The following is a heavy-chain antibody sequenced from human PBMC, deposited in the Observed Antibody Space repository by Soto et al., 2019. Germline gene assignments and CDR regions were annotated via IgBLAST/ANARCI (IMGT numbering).Heavy chain of an antibody. CDR3: VKDESINWYSGHFRH. V-gene: IGHV3-9*01. J-gene: IGHJ1*01. CDR2: INWNSGSI. CDR1: GFTFDDCA. Sequence: GGSLRLSCAASGFTFDDCAMHWVRQVPGKGLEWVSGINWNSGSIGYGDSVKGRFAISRDNAKNSLHLQMNSLSAEDTAFYYCVKDESINWYSGHFRHWGQGTLVTVSS. D-gene: IGHD6-13*01.